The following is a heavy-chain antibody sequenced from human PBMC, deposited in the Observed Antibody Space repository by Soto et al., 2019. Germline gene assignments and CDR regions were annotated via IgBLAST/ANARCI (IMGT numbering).Heavy chain of an antibody. V-gene: IGHV1-69*13. CDR1: GGTFSSYG. D-gene: IGHD1-26*01. J-gene: IGHJ4*02. CDR2: IIPMFGTA. CDR3: ARSVGVTTLSYLDY. Sequence: SVKVSCKAAGGTFSSYGISWVRQAPGQGLVWMGGIIPMFGTATHTQNFQGRLTITADESTSTAYMELSSLRSEDTAVYFCARSVGVTTLSYLDYWGQGTLVTVSS.